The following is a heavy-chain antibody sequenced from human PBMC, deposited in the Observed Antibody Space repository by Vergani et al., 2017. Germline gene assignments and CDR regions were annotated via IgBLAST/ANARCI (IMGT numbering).Heavy chain of an antibody. D-gene: IGHD3-10*01. V-gene: IGHV4-38-2*01. CDR3: ARRGSSGXFFPSSYFYGMDV. Sequence: QVQLQESGPGLVKPSETLALTCDVSDSSIMSNPYWGWFRQSPGKGLEWIGCIHHSGDTHYNSSLKSRVSISIVSRSKFSLILTSVTAADTAIYYCARRGSSGXFFPSSYFYGMDVWGHGTTVTVSS. CDR1: DSSIMSNPY. J-gene: IGHJ6*02. CDR2: IHHSGDT.